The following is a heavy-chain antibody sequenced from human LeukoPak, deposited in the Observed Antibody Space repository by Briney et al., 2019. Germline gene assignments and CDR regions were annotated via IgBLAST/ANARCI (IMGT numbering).Heavy chain of an antibody. CDR2: IYHSGST. CDR3: ARSPEHKLRFLEWPHHQYYFDY. CDR1: GGSISSSNW. V-gene: IGHV4-4*02. Sequence: PSETLSLTCAVSGGSISSSNWWSWVRQPPGKGLEWIGEIYHSGSTNYNPSLKSRVTISVDKSKNQFSLKLSSVTAADTAVYYCARSPEHKLRFLEWPHHQYYFDYWGQGTLVTVSS. J-gene: IGHJ4*02. D-gene: IGHD3-3*01.